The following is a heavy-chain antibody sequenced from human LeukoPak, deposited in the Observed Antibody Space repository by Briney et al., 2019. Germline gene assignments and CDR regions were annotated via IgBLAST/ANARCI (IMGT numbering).Heavy chain of an antibody. D-gene: IGHD4-23*01. CDR1: GFSFSKND. Sequence: GGSLRLSCAASGFSFSKNDMHWVRQRTGKGLEWVSGIGTAGDTNYAGSVKGRFTISRDNSKNTLSLQMNSLRAEGTAVYYCAKALYGGHDYWGQGTLVTVSS. CDR2: IGTAGDT. CDR3: AKALYGGHDY. J-gene: IGHJ4*02. V-gene: IGHV3-13*01.